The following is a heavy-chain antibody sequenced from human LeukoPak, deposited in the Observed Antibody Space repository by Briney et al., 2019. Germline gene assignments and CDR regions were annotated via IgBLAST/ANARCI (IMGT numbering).Heavy chain of an antibody. J-gene: IGHJ4*02. V-gene: IGHV3-23*01. CDR2: ISGSGGST. D-gene: IGHD6-19*01. Sequence: GGSLRLSCAASGFTFTNYWMSWVRQAPGKGLEWISVISGSGGSTHYADSGKGRFTIFRDNSKNTLDLQMNSLRAEDTAIYYCARDVWQWLVPGGHPLGYWGQGTLVTVSS. CDR1: GFTFTNYW. CDR3: ARDVWQWLVPGGHPLGY.